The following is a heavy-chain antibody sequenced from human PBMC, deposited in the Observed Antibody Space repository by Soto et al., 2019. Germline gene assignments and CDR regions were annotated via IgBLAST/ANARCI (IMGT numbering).Heavy chain of an antibody. CDR3: AIGGRAYCGGDYRYYFDY. J-gene: IGHJ4*02. Sequence: QVQLVESGGGVVQPGRSLRLSCAASRFTFSGYGMHWVRQAPGKGLEWVAVISYDGSNKFYADSVKGRFTISRDNSKNTLYLQMNSLRAEDTAVYYCAIGGRAYCGGDYRYYFDYWGQGTLVTVSS. V-gene: IGHV3-30*03. CDR2: ISYDGSNK. CDR1: RFTFSGYG. D-gene: IGHD2-21*02.